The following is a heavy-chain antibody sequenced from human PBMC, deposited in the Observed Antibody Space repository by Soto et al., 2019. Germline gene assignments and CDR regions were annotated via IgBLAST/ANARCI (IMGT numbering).Heavy chain of an antibody. J-gene: IGHJ4*02. CDR3: ARDSSGYQLLFWFAC. D-gene: IGHD2-2*01. CDR1: GFTFSSYA. Sequence: GGSLRLSCAASGFTFSSYAMHWVRQAPGKGLEWVAVISYDGSNKYYADSVKGRFTISRDNSKNTLYLQMNSLRAEDTAVYYCARDSSGYQLLFWFACWGQGTLVTVSS. V-gene: IGHV3-30-3*01. CDR2: ISYDGSNK.